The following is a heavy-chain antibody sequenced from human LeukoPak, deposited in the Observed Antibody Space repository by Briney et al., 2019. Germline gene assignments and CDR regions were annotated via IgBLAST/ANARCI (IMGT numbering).Heavy chain of an antibody. Sequence: SETLSLTCAVSGGSISSYYWSWIRQPPGKGLEWIGYIYYSGSTNYNPSLKSRVTISVETSKNEFSLKLRSVTAADTAVYYCARVTGYRIEDYFDYWGQGTLVTVSS. CDR3: ARVTGYRIEDYFDY. J-gene: IGHJ4*02. CDR2: IYYSGST. CDR1: GGSISSYY. V-gene: IGHV4-59*01. D-gene: IGHD6-13*01.